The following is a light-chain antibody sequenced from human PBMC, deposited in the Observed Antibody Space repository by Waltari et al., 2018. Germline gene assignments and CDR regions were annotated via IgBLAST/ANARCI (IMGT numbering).Light chain of an antibody. CDR3: SSYGGKNNLI. V-gene: IGLV2-8*01. CDR2: DVN. J-gene: IGLJ2*01. Sequence: QSALTQPHSASGSPGQSVTISCTGTRSDIGGYKFVSWFQQHPGKAPKLVIYDVNERPSGVPDRFSGSKSGSTANLTVSGLQAEDEADYYCSSYGGKNNLIFGGGTTLTV. CDR1: RSDIGGYKF.